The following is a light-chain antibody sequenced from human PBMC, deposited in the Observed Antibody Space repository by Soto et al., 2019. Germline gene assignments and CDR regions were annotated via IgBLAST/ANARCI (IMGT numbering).Light chain of an antibody. CDR3: NSYSSSSTLDV. V-gene: IGLV2-14*01. Sequence: QSALTQPASVSGFPGLSITISCTGTSRDVGGYKYVSWYQQHPGKAPKLMIYEVSNRPSGVSNRFSGSKSGNTASLTISGLQAEDEADYYCNSYSSSSTLDVFGTGTKLTVL. CDR1: SRDVGGYKY. CDR2: EVS. J-gene: IGLJ1*01.